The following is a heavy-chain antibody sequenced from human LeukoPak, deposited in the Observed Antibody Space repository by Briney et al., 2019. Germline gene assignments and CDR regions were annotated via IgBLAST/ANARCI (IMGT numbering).Heavy chain of an antibody. CDR1: GFTFSSYE. CDR2: ISSSGTTI. J-gene: IGHJ4*02. CDR3: VRRHFDRQEWGNPDY. Sequence: GGSLRLSCAASGFTFSSYEMNWVRQAPGKGLEWVSYISSSGTTIYYADSVEGRFTISRDNAKNPLYLQMNSLRAEDTAVYYCVRRHFDRQEWGNPDYWGQGTLVTVSS. D-gene: IGHD3-3*01. V-gene: IGHV3-48*03.